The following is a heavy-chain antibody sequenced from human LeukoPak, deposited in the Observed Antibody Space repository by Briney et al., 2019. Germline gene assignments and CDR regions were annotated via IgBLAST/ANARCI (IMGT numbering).Heavy chain of an antibody. CDR3: ARAMVRGVIPY. D-gene: IGHD3-10*01. V-gene: IGHV3-30*03. Sequence: GGSLRLSCTTSGFAFDDYGMSWVRQAPGKGLEWLAVISNDGTIQYYADSVKGRFTISRDNSRNIMNLQTDSLRPEDTALYYCARAMVRGVIPYWGQGTLVTVSS. CDR2: ISNDGTIQ. J-gene: IGHJ4*02. CDR1: GFAFDDYG.